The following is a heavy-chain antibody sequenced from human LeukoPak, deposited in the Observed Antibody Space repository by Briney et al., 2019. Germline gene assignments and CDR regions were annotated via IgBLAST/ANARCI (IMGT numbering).Heavy chain of an antibody. D-gene: IGHD1-26*01. CDR2: IYYSGST. J-gene: IGHJ4*02. CDR3: ARPRVGATTQPFDY. Sequence: SETLSLTCTVSGGSISSYYWSWIRQPPGKGLEWIGYIYYSGSTNYNPSLKSRVTISVDTSKNQFSLKLSSVTAADTAVYYCARPRVGATTQPFDYWGQGTLVTVSS. V-gene: IGHV4-59*08. CDR1: GGSISSYY.